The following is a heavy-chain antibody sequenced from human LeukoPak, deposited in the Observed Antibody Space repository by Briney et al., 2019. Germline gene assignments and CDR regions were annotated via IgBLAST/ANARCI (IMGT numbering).Heavy chain of an antibody. CDR3: ARNGGIAVAVDY. J-gene: IGHJ4*02. CDR1: GGSFSGYY. Sequence: PSETLSLTCAVYGGSFSGYYWSWIRQPPGKGLEWIGEINHSGSTNYNPSLKSRVTISVDTSKDQFSLRLSSMTAADTAVYYCARNGGIAVAVDYWGQGTLVTVSS. V-gene: IGHV4-34*01. CDR2: INHSGST. D-gene: IGHD6-19*01.